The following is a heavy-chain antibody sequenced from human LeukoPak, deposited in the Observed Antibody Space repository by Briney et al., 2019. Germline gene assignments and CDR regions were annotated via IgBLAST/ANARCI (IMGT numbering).Heavy chain of an antibody. V-gene: IGHV4-4*02. CDR3: ARGPARRTLTGTYYFDY. CDR1: GGSITQTNY. D-gene: IGHD3-9*01. Sequence: SETLSLTCDVSGGSITQTNYWTWVRQPPGKGLEWIGEVNLQGGTNYNPSLLRRVAISVDTSANHVSLQMTSVTAADTAVYYCARGPARRTLTGTYYFDYWGQGTLVTVSS. CDR2: VNLQGGT. J-gene: IGHJ4*02.